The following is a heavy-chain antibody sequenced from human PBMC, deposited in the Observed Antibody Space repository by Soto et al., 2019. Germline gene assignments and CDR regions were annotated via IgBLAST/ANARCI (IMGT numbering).Heavy chain of an antibody. J-gene: IGHJ2*01. CDR2: ISSSSSTI. CDR3: ARVLQGVVVAWNWYFDL. CDR1: GFTFSSYS. D-gene: IGHD2-15*01. V-gene: IGHV3-48*01. Sequence: GGSLRLSCAASGFTFSSYSMNWVRQAPGKGLEWVSYISSSSSTIYYADSVKGRFTISRDNAKNSLYLQMNSLRAEDTAVYYCARVLQGVVVAWNWYFDLWGRGTLVTVSS.